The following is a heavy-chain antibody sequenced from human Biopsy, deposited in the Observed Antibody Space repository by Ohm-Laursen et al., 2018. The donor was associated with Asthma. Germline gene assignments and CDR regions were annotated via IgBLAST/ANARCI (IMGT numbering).Heavy chain of an antibody. CDR1: GYSLTDLS. J-gene: IGHJ4*02. CDR2: HDHEEGGT. Sequence: GASVKVSCKISGYSLTDLSMHWVRQAPGKGLEWMGGHDHEEGGTVNAWRFQGRVTMTEDTSTDTAYMELSSLSSDDTAVYYCASDFPKDYVRYNFQFWGQGTLVTVSS. D-gene: IGHD4-17*01. V-gene: IGHV1-24*01. CDR3: ASDFPKDYVRYNFQF.